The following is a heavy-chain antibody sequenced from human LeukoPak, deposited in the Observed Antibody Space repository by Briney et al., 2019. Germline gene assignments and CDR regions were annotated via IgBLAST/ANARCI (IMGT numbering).Heavy chain of an antibody. D-gene: IGHD3-9*01. J-gene: IGHJ5*02. CDR2: IYHSGST. Sequence: KPSETLSLTCTVSGYSISSGYYWGWIRQPPGKGLEWIGSIYHSGSTYYNPSLKSRVTISVDTSKNQFSLKLSSVTAADTAMYYCAGRPVASNTISPQGWFDPWGQGTLVTVSS. CDR3: AGRPVASNTISPQGWFDP. CDR1: GYSISSGYY. V-gene: IGHV4-38-2*02.